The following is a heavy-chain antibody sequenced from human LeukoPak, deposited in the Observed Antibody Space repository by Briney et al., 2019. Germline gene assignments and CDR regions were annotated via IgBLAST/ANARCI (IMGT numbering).Heavy chain of an antibody. CDR1: GGTFSSYA. CDR2: IIPIFGTA. D-gene: IGHD2-2*01. CDR3: ARNGFRGVVPAATPDWFDP. J-gene: IGHJ5*02. V-gene: IGHV1-69*05. Sequence: SVKVSCKASGGTFSSYAISWVRQAPGQGLEWMGGIIPIFGTANYAQKFQGRVTITTDESTSTAYMELSSLRSEDTAVYYCARNGFRGVVPAATPDWFDPWGQGTLVTVSS.